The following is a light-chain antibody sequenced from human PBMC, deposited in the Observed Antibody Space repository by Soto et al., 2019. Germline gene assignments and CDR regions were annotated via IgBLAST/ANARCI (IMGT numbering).Light chain of an antibody. Sequence: QSVLTQPPSVSGAPGQRVTIPCTGSSSNIGSFYDVHWYQQLPGTVPKLLIYGDNNRPSGVPDRFSGSKSGTSASLAITGLQPEDEADHYCQSYDNSLSQVVFGGGTKLTVL. CDR2: GDN. V-gene: IGLV1-40*01. CDR3: QSYDNSLSQVV. J-gene: IGLJ2*01. CDR1: SSNIGSFYD.